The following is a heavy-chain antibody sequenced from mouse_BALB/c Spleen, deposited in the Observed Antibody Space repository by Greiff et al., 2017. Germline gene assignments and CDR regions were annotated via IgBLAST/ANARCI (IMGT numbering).Heavy chain of an antibody. Sequence: EVQGVESGGDLVKPGGSLKLSCAASGFTFSSYGMSWVRQTPDKRLEWVATISSGGSYTYYPDSVKGRFTISRDNAKNTLYLQMSSLKSEDTAMYYCARDYYGSSSYWYFDVWGAGTTVTVSS. CDR3: ARDYYGSSSYWYFDV. CDR2: ISSGGSYT. CDR1: GFTFSSYG. V-gene: IGHV5-6*01. D-gene: IGHD1-1*01. J-gene: IGHJ1*01.